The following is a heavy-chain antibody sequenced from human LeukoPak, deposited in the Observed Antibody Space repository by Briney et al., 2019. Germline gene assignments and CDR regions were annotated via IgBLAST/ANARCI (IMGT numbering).Heavy chain of an antibody. CDR1: GYTFTGYY. CDR2: INPNSGGT. J-gene: IGHJ4*02. V-gene: IGHV1-2*02. Sequence: ASVKVSCKASGYTFTGYYMHWVRQAPGQGLEWMGWINPNSGGTNYAQKFQGRVTMTRDTSISTAYMEMSRLRSDDTAVYYCARDGSYCGGDCYPSPFDYWGQGTLVTVSS. D-gene: IGHD2-21*02. CDR3: ARDGSYCGGDCYPSPFDY.